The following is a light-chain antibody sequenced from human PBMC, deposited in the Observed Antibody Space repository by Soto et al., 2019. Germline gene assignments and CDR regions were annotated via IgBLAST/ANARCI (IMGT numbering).Light chain of an antibody. CDR1: SSDVGDYNS. CDR2: DVS. CDR3: CSYVGSYSYV. Sequence: QSVLTQPRSVSGSPGQSVTVSCIGTSSDVGDYNSVSWYQQHPGKAPKLMIYDVSKRPSGVPDRFSGSKSGNTASLTISGLQAVDEADYYCCSYVGSYSYVFGIGTKLTVL. V-gene: IGLV2-11*01. J-gene: IGLJ1*01.